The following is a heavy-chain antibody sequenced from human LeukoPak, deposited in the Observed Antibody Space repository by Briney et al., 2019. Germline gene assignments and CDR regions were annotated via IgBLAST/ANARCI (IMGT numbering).Heavy chain of an antibody. D-gene: IGHD6-13*01. J-gene: IGHJ4*02. CDR1: GYTLTELC. Sequence: ASVKVSGKVSGYTLTELCMHWVRQAPGKGGEWMGGFDPEDGETIYAQKFQGRVTMTEDTSTHTAYMELSSLRSEDTAVYYCATVLRPTLDSSWSRVGDYWGQGTLVTVSS. CDR2: FDPEDGET. V-gene: IGHV1-24*01. CDR3: ATVLRPTLDSSWSRVGDY.